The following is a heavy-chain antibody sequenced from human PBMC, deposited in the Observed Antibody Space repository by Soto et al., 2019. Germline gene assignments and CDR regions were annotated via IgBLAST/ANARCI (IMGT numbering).Heavy chain of an antibody. J-gene: IGHJ4*02. Sequence: QVKLVQSGAEVKKPGSSVKVSCKASGGTFSSYTISWVRQAPGQGLEWMGRIIPILGIANYAQKFQGRVTITADKSTSTAYMELSSLRSEDTAVYYCARDQVPGYSSGWYRVDYFDYWGQGTLVTVSS. CDR3: ARDQVPGYSSGWYRVDYFDY. D-gene: IGHD6-19*01. V-gene: IGHV1-69*08. CDR1: GGTFSSYT. CDR2: IIPILGIA.